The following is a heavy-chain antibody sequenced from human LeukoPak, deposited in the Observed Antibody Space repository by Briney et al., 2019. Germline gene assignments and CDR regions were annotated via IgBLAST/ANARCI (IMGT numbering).Heavy chain of an antibody. J-gene: IGHJ4*02. CDR2: ISTSSSAI. CDR1: GFTFSSNS. Sequence: GGSLRLSCTVSGFTFSSNSMNWVRQAPGKGLEWVSFISTSSSAIYYTDSVKGRFTISRDNAKNSLYLQMNSLRDEDTAVYYCARGYSDSSGYPDFWGQGTLVTVSS. D-gene: IGHD3-22*01. V-gene: IGHV3-48*02. CDR3: ARGYSDSSGYPDF.